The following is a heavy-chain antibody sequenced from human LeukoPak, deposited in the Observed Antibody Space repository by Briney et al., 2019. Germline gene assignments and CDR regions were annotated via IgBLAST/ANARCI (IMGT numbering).Heavy chain of an antibody. Sequence: SETLSLTCTVSGDSISSYYWSWIRQPPGKGLEWIGYIYYSGSTNYNPSLKSRVTISVDTSKNQFSLKLSSVTAADTAVYYCARGFYGYPYYYGMDVWGQWTTVTVSS. J-gene: IGHJ6*02. CDR1: GDSISSYY. D-gene: IGHD5-18*01. V-gene: IGHV4-59*01. CDR2: IYYSGST. CDR3: ARGFYGYPYYYGMDV.